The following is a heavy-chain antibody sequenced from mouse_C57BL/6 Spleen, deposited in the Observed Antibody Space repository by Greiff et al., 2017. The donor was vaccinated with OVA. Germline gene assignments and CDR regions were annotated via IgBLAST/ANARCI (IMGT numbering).Heavy chain of an antibody. Sequence: QVQLQQSGAELVRPGASVTLSCKASGYTFTDYEMHWVKQTPVHGLDWIGALDPETGGTAYNQKFKGKAILTADKSSSTAYMELRSLTSEDSAVYYCTRRDYYGSSYEYFDVWGTGTTVTVSS. CDR3: TRRDYYGSSYEYFDV. CDR1: GYTFTDYE. CDR2: LDPETGGT. V-gene: IGHV1-15*01. D-gene: IGHD1-1*01. J-gene: IGHJ1*03.